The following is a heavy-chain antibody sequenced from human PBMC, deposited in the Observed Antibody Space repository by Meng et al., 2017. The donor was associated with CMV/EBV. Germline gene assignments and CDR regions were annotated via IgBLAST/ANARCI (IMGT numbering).Heavy chain of an antibody. J-gene: IGHJ5*02. CDR2: INPSGGST. D-gene: IGHD3-3*01. V-gene: IGHV1-46*01. CDR1: GYTFTSYY. Sequence: ASVKVSCKASGYTFTSYYMHWVRQAPGQGLEWMGIINPSGGSTSYAQKFQGRVTMTRDTSTSTVYMELSSLRSEDTAVYYCARHVPGFWSGLNWFDPWGQGTLVTVSS. CDR3: ARHVPGFWSGLNWFDP.